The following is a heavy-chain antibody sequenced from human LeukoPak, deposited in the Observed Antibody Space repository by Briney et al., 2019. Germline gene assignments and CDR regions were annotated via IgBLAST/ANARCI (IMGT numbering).Heavy chain of an antibody. J-gene: IGHJ5*02. V-gene: IGHV3-48*01. D-gene: IGHD3-10*01. CDR1: GFIFSSYS. CDR2: ISSSSSTI. Sequence: GGSLRLSCAASGFIFSSYSMNWVRQAPGKGLEWVSYISSSSSTIYYANSVKGRFTISRDNAKNSLYLQMNSLRAEDTAVYYCARDCHGSGSPLPDWFDPWGQGTLVTVSS. CDR3: ARDCHGSGSPLPDWFDP.